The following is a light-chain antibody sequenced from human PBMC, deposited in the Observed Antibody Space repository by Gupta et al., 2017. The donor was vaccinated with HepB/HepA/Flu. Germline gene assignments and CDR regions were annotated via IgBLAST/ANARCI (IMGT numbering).Light chain of an antibody. CDR2: EKN. V-gene: IGLV1-51*01. CDR3: GTWDSSLSAWV. J-gene: IGLJ3*02. CDR1: SSNIGNNY. Sequence: QSVLTQPPSVSAAPGQKVTISCSGSSSNIGNNYVSWYQQVPGTAPKLLIYEKNKRPSGIPDRCSGSKSGTSATLGITGLQTGDEADYYCGTWDSSLSAWVFGGGTKLTVL.